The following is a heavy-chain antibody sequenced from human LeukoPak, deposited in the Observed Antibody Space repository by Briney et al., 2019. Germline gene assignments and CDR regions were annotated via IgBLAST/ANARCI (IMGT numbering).Heavy chain of an antibody. CDR3: ARFYLICSSSSCYTP. V-gene: IGHV3-11*06. CDR2: ISTSGSHT. J-gene: IGHJ5*02. Sequence: PGGSLRLSCAASGFTFRDYYMSWIRQAPGKGLEWISYISTSGSHTKYADSVKGRFTISRDNAKNSLYLRMNSLRAEDTALYYCARFYLICSSSSCYTPWGQGTRVTVSS. D-gene: IGHD2-2*02. CDR1: GFTFRDYY.